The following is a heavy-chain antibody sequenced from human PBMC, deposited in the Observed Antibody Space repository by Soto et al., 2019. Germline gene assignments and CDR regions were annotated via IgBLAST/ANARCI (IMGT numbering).Heavy chain of an antibody. CDR3: AQAASGWFSAFDI. Sequence: EVQLLESGGGLVQPGGSLRLSCAASGFTFSSYAMSWVRQAPGKGLEWVSAISGSGGTTYYADSVKGRFTFSRDNSKNTLDLQMNSLRAGDAAVYYCAQAASGWFSAFDIWGQGTMVTVSS. CDR1: GFTFSSYA. CDR2: ISGSGGTT. J-gene: IGHJ3*02. V-gene: IGHV3-23*01. D-gene: IGHD6-13*01.